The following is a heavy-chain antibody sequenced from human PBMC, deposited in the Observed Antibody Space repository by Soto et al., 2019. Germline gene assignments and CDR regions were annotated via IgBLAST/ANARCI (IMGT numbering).Heavy chain of an antibody. CDR1: GDSVSSNSAA. CDR3: ARELPYGSGSSPARDAFDI. V-gene: IGHV6-1*01. D-gene: IGHD3-10*01. J-gene: IGHJ3*02. CDR2: TYYRSKWYN. Sequence: KQSQTLSLTCAISGDSVSSNSAAWNWIRQSPSRGLEWLGRTYYRSKWYNDYAVSVKSRITINPDTSKNQFSLQLNSVTPEDTAVYYCARELPYGSGSSPARDAFDIWGQGTMVTVSS.